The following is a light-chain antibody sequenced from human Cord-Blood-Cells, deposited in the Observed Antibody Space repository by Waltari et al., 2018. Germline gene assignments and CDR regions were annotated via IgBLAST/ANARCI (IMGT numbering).Light chain of an antibody. Sequence: EIELTQSPGTLSLSPGERATLSCRASQSVSSSYLAWYQQKPGQAPRLLLYGASSRATGIPDRFSGSGSGTDFTLTISRLEPEDFAVYYCQQYGSSPPLTFGGGTKVEIK. CDR2: GAS. CDR1: QSVSSSY. CDR3: QQYGSSPPLT. V-gene: IGKV3-20*01. J-gene: IGKJ4*01.